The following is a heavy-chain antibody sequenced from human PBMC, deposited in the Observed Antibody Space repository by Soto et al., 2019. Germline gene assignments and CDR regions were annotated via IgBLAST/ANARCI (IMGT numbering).Heavy chain of an antibody. CDR1: GFDFSAYA. Sequence: GGSLRLSCAASGFDFSAYAMSWVRQAPGKGLEWVSAITGRGDTTDYADSVKGRFTISRDNSKNTLYLQMNSLRAEDTAVYYCAKDLGAAGAFDYWGQGTLVTVSS. J-gene: IGHJ4*02. CDR3: AKDLGAAGAFDY. V-gene: IGHV3-23*01. CDR2: ITGRGDTT. D-gene: IGHD6-13*01.